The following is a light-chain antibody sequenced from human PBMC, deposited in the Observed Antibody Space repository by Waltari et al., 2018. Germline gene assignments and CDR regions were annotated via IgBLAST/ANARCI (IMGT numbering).Light chain of an antibody. CDR2: DVR. CDR3: CSYAGRSTWV. V-gene: IGLV2-23*02. CDR1: SADVGGFNY. Sequence: QSALTQPASVSGSPGPSVTVSCPGSSADVGGFNYVSWYQQHPGNVPKLMIYDVRQRPTGVSDRFSASRSGNTASLTISGLQPEDEADYYCCSYAGRSTWVCGTGTKLTVL. J-gene: IGLJ3*02.